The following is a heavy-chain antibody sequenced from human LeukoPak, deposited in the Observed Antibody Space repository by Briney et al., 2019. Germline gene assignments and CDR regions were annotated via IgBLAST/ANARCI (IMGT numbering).Heavy chain of an antibody. CDR2: IYYSGST. Sequence: SETLSLTCAVYGGSFSGYYWSWIRQPPGKGLEWIGYIYYSGSTNYNPSLKSRVTISVDTSKNQFSLKLSSVTAADTAVYYCARDSGLDYYDSRAKGAFDIWGQGTMVTVSS. CDR3: ARDSGLDYYDSRAKGAFDI. CDR1: GGSFSGYY. V-gene: IGHV4-59*01. J-gene: IGHJ3*02. D-gene: IGHD3-22*01.